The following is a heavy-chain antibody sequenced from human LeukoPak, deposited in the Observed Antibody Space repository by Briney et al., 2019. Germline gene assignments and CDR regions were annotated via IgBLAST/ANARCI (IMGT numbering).Heavy chain of an antibody. CDR2: ISSNGGST. CDR3: ARLVVVAADNWFDP. J-gene: IGHJ5*02. CDR1: GFTFSSYA. Sequence: GGSLRLSCAASGFTFSSYAMHWVRQAPGKGLEYVSAISSNGGSTYYANSVKGRFTISRDNSKNTLYLQMGSLRAEDMAVYYCARLVVVAADNWFDPWGQRTLVTVSS. D-gene: IGHD2-15*01. V-gene: IGHV3-64*01.